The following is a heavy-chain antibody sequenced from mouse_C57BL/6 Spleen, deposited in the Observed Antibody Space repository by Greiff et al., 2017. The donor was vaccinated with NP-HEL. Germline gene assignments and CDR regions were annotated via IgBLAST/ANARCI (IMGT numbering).Heavy chain of an antibody. CDR3: ARNFHYGNYGFFDY. Sequence: QVQLQESGPGLVAPSQSLSITCTVSGFSLTSYAISWVRQPPGKGLEWLGVIWTGGGTNYNSALKSRLSISKDNSKSQVFLKMNSLQTDDTARYYCARNFHYGNYGFFDYWGQGTTLTVSS. D-gene: IGHD2-1*01. J-gene: IGHJ2*01. V-gene: IGHV2-9-1*01. CDR1: GFSLTSYA. CDR2: IWTGGGT.